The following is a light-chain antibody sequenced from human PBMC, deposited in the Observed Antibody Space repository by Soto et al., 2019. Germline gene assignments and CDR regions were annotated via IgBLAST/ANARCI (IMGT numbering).Light chain of an antibody. J-gene: IGKJ1*01. CDR1: QSVSSN. V-gene: IGKV3-15*01. Sequence: EIVLTQSPATTSENPLGERATLSCRASQSVSSNLAWYQQKPGQAPRLLIYGASTRATGIPARFSGSGSGTEFTLTISSLQSEDFAVYYCQQYNNWWTFGQGTKVDIK. CDR3: QQYNNWWT. CDR2: GAS.